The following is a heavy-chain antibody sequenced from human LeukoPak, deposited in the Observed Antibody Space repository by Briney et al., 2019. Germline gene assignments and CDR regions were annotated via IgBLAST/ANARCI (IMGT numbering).Heavy chain of an antibody. Sequence: PGGSLRLSCAASGFTFSSYSMNWVRQAPGKGLEWVSYISSSSSTIYYADSVKGRFTISRDNAKNSLYLQMNSLRAEDTAVYYCARDLPPAHDILTGYTKYIWFDPWGQGTLVTVSS. CDR1: GFTFSSYS. J-gene: IGHJ5*02. V-gene: IGHV3-48*01. CDR3: ARDLPPAHDILTGYTKYIWFDP. CDR2: ISSSSSTI. D-gene: IGHD3-9*01.